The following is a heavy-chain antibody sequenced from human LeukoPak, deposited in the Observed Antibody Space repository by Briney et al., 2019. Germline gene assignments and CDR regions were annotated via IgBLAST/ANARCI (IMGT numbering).Heavy chain of an antibody. D-gene: IGHD1-26*01. CDR2: IHPGDSGT. Sequence: GESLKISCKGSGHSFTNYWIAWVRQMPGKGLEWMGTIHPGDSGTTYSPSFQGQVTISADKSTSTAYLQWSSLKASDTAMYYCARRRGRYSGDAFDIWGQGTMVTVSS. V-gene: IGHV5-51*01. J-gene: IGHJ3*02. CDR1: GHSFTNYW. CDR3: ARRRGRYSGDAFDI.